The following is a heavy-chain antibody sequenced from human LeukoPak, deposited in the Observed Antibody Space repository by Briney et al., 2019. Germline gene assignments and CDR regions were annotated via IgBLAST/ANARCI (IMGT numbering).Heavy chain of an antibody. CDR1: VYTFTDYY. J-gene: IGHJ4*02. D-gene: IGHD3-22*01. CDR2: VNPKSGGT. Sequence: ASVKVSCKASVYTFTDYYMHWVRQAPGQGLEWMGWVNPKSGGTNYAQKFQGRVTMTRDTSISTACMELSRLTSDDTAVYYCARVTTGTYYDYWGQGTLVTVSS. CDR3: ARVTTGTYYDY. V-gene: IGHV1-2*02.